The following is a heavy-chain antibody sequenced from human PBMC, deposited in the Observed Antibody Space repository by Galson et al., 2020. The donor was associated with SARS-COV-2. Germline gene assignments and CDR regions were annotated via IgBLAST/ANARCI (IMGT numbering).Heavy chain of an antibody. CDR2: LINSDGST. Sequence: GGSLRLSCAASGSTFSSYAMSWVRQAPGKGLEWTSTLINSDGSTYYEDSVQGRFTISRDISKNTLYLQMNSLRAEDTAIYYCAKWGRDSSGWTAFVDLGQGTLVTVCS. V-gene: IGHV3-23*01. CDR1: GSTFSSYA. D-gene: IGHD6-19*01. J-gene: IGHJ4*02. CDR3: AKWGRDSSGWTAFVD.